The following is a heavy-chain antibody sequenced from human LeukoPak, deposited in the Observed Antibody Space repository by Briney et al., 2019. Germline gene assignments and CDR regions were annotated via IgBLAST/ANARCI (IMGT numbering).Heavy chain of an antibody. D-gene: IGHD3-3*01. CDR3: ARVGGVAGRAIDY. CDR2: INSDGSSI. J-gene: IGHJ4*02. CDR1: GFTFSSYW. V-gene: IGHV3-74*01. Sequence: GGSLRLSCAASGFTFSSYWMHWVRQTPGKGLMWVSRINSDGSSIGYADSVKGRFTISRDNAKNTLYLQMNSLRAEDTAVYYCARVGGVAGRAIDYWGQGTLVTVSS.